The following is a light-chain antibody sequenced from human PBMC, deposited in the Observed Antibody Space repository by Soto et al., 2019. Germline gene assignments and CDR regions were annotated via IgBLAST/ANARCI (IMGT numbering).Light chain of an antibody. CDR3: QHHNSYSQT. V-gene: IGKV1-5*01. J-gene: IGKJ1*01. CDR1: PSIRHY. Sequence: DIQMTQSPPTLSASVGDRVTINCRASPSIRHYLAWYQQMPGKAPKLLIYGAATLKSGVPTRFSGSGSGTESTLTISSLQPNACGTYFCQHHNSYSQTFGQGTKVEIK. CDR2: GAA.